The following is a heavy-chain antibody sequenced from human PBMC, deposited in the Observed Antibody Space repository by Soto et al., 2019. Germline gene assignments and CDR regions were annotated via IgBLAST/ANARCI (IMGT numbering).Heavy chain of an antibody. CDR3: AYSSTPFDD. CDR1: GYTFSNYG. J-gene: IGHJ4*02. V-gene: IGHV1-18*01. D-gene: IGHD6-13*01. Sequence: SVKPSSRTAGYTFSNYGVTWVRQAPGQGPEWIGGSYNGITNYAQTLQGRVTMTTDTSTSTAYMELRSLRSDDTAVYYCAYSSTPFDDWGQGTLVTVS. CDR2: SYNGIT.